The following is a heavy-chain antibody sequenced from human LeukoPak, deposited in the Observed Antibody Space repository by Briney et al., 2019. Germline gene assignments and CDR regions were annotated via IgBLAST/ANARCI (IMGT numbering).Heavy chain of an antibody. Sequence: GGSLRLSCAASGFTFSSYAMSWVRQAPGKGLEWVSGISGNSDSTYYADSVKARFIISRDNSKNTLYLQMGSLRAEDMGVYYCARDTEGGTFDYWGQGTLVTVSS. CDR2: ISGNSDST. D-gene: IGHD3-16*01. J-gene: IGHJ4*02. V-gene: IGHV3-23*01. CDR1: GFTFSSYA. CDR3: ARDTEGGTFDY.